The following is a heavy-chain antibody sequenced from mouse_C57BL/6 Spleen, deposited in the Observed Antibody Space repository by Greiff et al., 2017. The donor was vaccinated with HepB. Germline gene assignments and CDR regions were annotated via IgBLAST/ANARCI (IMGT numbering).Heavy chain of an antibody. CDR2: ISSGSSTI. J-gene: IGHJ4*01. Sequence: EVQLMESGGGLVKPGGSLKLSCAASGFTFSDYGMHWVRQAPEKGLEWVAYISSGSSTIYYADTVKGRFTISRDNAKNTLFLQMTSLRSEDTAMYYCARFTTVVGYAMDYWGQGTSVTVSS. CDR3: ARFTTVVGYAMDY. CDR1: GFTFSDYG. D-gene: IGHD1-1*01. V-gene: IGHV5-17*01.